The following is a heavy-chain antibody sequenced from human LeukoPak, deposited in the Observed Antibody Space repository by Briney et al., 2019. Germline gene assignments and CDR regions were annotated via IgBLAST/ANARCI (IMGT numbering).Heavy chain of an antibody. CDR1: GFTFSSYS. D-gene: IGHD6-19*01. CDR3: AKDLGEQWLVHGIDY. CDR2: ISSSSSTI. J-gene: IGHJ4*02. V-gene: IGHV3-48*04. Sequence: GGSLRLSCAASGFTFSSYSMNWVRQAPGKGLEWVSYISSSSSTIYYADSVKGRFTISRDNAKNSLYLQMNSLRAEDTALYYCAKDLGEQWLVHGIDYWGQGTLVTVSS.